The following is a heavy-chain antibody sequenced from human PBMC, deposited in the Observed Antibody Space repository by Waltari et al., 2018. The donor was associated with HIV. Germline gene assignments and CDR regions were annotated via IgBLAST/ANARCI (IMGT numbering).Heavy chain of an antibody. CDR1: GGSISSSSYY. CDR2: IYYSGST. J-gene: IGHJ3*02. Sequence: QLQLQESGPGLVKPSETLSLTCTVSGGSISSSSYYWGWIRQPPGKGLEWIGSIYYSGSTYYNPSLKRRVTISVDTSKNQFSLKLSSVTAADTTVYYCARRGSGWFDAFDIWGQGTMVTVSS. V-gene: IGHV4-39*01. CDR3: ARRGSGWFDAFDI. D-gene: IGHD6-19*01.